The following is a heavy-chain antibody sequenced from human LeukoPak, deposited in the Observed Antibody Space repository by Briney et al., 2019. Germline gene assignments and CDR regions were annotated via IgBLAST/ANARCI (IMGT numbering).Heavy chain of an antibody. CDR2: INWNGGRI. Sequence: GGSLRLSCAASGFTFDDYGMSWVRQAPGEGLEWVSGINWNGGRIDYADSVKGRFTISRDNAKNSLYLQMNSLRAEDTALYYCASGGIYYGAAFDFWGQGTLVTVSS. CDR3: ASGGIYYGAAFDF. J-gene: IGHJ4*02. V-gene: IGHV3-20*04. CDR1: GFTFDDYG. D-gene: IGHD1-26*01.